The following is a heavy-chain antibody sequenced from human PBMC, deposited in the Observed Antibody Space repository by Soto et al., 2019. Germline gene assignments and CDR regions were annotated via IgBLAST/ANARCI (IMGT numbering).Heavy chain of an antibody. V-gene: IGHV3-74*01. CDR1: GFTFSSYW. D-gene: IGHD1-26*01. CDR2: INSDGSST. J-gene: IGHJ4*02. Sequence: PGGSLRLSCAASGFTFSSYWMHWVRQAPGKGLVWVSRINSDGSSTSYADSVKGRFTISRDNAKNTLYLQMNSLRAEDTAVYYRARDGVGADGFDYWGQGTLVTVSS. CDR3: ARDGVGADGFDY.